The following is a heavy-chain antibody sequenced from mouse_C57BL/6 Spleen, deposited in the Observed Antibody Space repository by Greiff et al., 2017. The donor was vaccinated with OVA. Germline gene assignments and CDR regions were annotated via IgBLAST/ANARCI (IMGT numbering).Heavy chain of an antibody. J-gene: IGHJ4*01. D-gene: IGHD3-2*02. CDR2: IDPSDSYT. CDR3: ARSAAQATVDY. CDR1: GYTFTSYW. Sequence: VQLQQPGAELVKPGASVKLSCKASGYTFTSYWMQWVKQRPGQGLEWIGEIDPSDSYTNYNQKFKGKATLTVDTSSSTAYMQLSSLTSEDSAVYYCARSAAQATVDYWGQGTSVTVSS. V-gene: IGHV1-50*01.